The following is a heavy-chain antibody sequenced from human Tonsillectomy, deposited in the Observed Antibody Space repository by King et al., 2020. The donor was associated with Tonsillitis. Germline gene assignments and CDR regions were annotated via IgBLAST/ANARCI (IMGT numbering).Heavy chain of an antibody. CDR2: ISGSGAST. D-gene: IGHD5-18*01. V-gene: IGHV3-23*04. J-gene: IGHJ4*02. CDR3: AKAMGYSYLYYFDY. Sequence: VQLVESGGGLVQPGGSLRLSCAASGVTFSTYAMSWVRQAPGKGLEWVSAISGSGASTYYADSVRGRFTISRDNSKNTLYLEMNSLRAEDPAVYNCAKAMGYSYLYYFDYWGQGTLVTVSS. CDR1: GVTFSTYA.